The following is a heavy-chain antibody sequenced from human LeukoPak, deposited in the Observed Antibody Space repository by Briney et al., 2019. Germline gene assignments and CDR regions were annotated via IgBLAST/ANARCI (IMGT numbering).Heavy chain of an antibody. CDR1: GGSISSYC. CDR3: ARTGTYGDYAEY. V-gene: IGHV4-59*01. Sequence: SETLSLTCTVSGGSISSYCWSWIRQPPGKGLEWIWYIYYSGSTNYNPSLKSRVTISVDTSKNQFSLKLSSVTAADTAVYYCARTGTYGDYAEYWGQGTLVTVSS. D-gene: IGHD4-17*01. J-gene: IGHJ4*02. CDR2: IYYSGST.